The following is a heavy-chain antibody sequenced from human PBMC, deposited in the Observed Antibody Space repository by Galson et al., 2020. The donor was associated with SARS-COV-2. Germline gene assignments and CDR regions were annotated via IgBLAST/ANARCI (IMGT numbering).Heavy chain of an antibody. J-gene: IGHJ6*03. CDR2: ISYDGINK. CDR3: AKEYSTGWYFTYYMDV. CDR1: GFTFSTSG. V-gene: IGHV3-30*18. D-gene: IGHD6-19*01. Sequence: GESLKISCAASGFTFSTSGMHWVRQAPGKGLEWVALISYDGINKYYADSVKGRFTISSDNSKNTLYLQMNSLRAEDTAVYYCAKEYSTGWYFTYYMDVWGKGTTVTSSS.